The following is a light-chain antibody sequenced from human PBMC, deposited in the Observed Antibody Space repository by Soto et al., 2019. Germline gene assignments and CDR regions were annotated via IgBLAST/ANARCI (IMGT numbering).Light chain of an antibody. CDR2: GAS. CDR3: QQYGSSPYT. Sequence: ELVLTQSPGTLSLSPGERATLSCRARPSVSSSYLAWYQQKPGQAPRLLIYGASSRATGIPDRFSGSGSGTDFTLTISRLEPEDFAVYYCQQYGSSPYTFGQGTKLEIK. CDR1: PSVSSSY. V-gene: IGKV3-20*01. J-gene: IGKJ2*01.